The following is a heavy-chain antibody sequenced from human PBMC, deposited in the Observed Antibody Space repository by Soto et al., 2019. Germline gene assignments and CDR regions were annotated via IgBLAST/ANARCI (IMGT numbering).Heavy chain of an antibody. CDR1: GFTFSSYA. Sequence: GGSLRLSCAASGFTFSSYAMHWVRQAPGKGLEWVAVISSDGNSKYYAASVKGQFTISRDNSKNTLYLQMSSLRTEDTAVYYCARVRAMEIAVRPVDYWGQGTLVTVSS. D-gene: IGHD5-18*01. CDR3: ARVRAMEIAVRPVDY. J-gene: IGHJ4*02. CDR2: ISSDGNSK. V-gene: IGHV3-30-3*01.